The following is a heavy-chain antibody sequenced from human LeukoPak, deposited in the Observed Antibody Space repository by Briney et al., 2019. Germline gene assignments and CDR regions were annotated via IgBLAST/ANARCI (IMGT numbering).Heavy chain of an antibody. J-gene: IGHJ5*02. V-gene: IGHV6-1*01. CDR2: TYYRSKWYN. CDR3: ARGIVATIWNWFDP. CDR1: GDSVSSNSAA. Sequence: SQTLSLTCAISGDSVSSNSAAWNWIRQSPSRGLEWLGRTYYRSKWYNDYAVSVKSRITINPDTSKSQFSLQLNSVTPEDTAVYYCARGIVATIWNWFDPWGQGALVTVSS. D-gene: IGHD5-12*01.